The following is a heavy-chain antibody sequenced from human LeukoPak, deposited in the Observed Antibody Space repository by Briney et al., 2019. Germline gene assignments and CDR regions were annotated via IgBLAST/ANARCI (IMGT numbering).Heavy chain of an antibody. Sequence: GRSLRLSCAASGFTFSNFGIHWVRQAPGKGLEWVAVISYDGSNKYYAYSVKGRFTISRDNSKNTLFLQMSSLRAEDTAVYYCAKAVDHYYYYMDVWGKGTTVTVSS. CDR3: AKAVDHYYYYMDV. CDR1: GFTFSNFG. J-gene: IGHJ6*03. CDR2: ISYDGSNK. D-gene: IGHD5-24*01. V-gene: IGHV3-30*18.